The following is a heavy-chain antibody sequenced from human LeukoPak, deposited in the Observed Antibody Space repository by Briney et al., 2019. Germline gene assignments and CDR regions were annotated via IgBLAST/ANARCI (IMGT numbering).Heavy chain of an antibody. CDR2: IIPIFGTA. D-gene: IGHD2-15*01. Sequence: ASVKVSCKASGGTFSSYAISWVRQAPGQGLEWMGGIIPIFGTANYAQKFQGRVTITADESTSTAYVELSSLRSEDTAVYYCARGLPAALKWWFPSPVGNYYYYMDVWGKGTTVTVSS. CDR1: GGTFSSYA. V-gene: IGHV1-69*13. CDR3: ARGLPAALKWWFPSPVGNYYYYMDV. J-gene: IGHJ6*03.